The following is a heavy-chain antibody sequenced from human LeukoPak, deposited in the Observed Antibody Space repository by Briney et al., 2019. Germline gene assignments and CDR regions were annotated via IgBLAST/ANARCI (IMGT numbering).Heavy chain of an antibody. J-gene: IGHJ6*03. CDR2: ISSSSSNI. CDR3: ARGQLPGRGFYYYYMDV. D-gene: IGHD5-12*01. Sequence: GGSLRLSCAASGFTFSSYSMNWVRQAPGKGLEWVSSISSSSSNIYYADSVKGRFTISRDNAKNSLYLQMNSLRAEDTAVYYCARGQLPGRGFYYYYMDVWGKGTTVTVSS. V-gene: IGHV3-21*01. CDR1: GFTFSSYS.